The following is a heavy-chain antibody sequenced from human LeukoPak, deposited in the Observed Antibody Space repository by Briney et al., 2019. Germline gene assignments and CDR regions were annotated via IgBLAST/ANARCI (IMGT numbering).Heavy chain of an antibody. D-gene: IGHD6-19*01. CDR2: VKEDESVK. V-gene: IGHV3-7*04. CDR3: ARVRCCEGSGLIYFDP. J-gene: IGHJ5*02. CDR1: GFTFSSYW. Sequence: GGSLRLSCAASGFTFSSYWMTWVRQAPGKGLEWVANVKEDESVKNYVASVKGRFTISRDNAKSALYLQMSTLRVEDTAAYYCARVRCCEGSGLIYFDPWGQGTLVTVSS.